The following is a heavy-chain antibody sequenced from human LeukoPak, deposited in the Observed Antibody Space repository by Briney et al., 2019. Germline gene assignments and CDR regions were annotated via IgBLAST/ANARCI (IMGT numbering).Heavy chain of an antibody. Sequence: GRSLRLSCAASGFRFSNYGMHWVRQAPGKGLEWVALIWYDGSNKYYADSVKGRFTISRDNSKNTLYLQMNSLRAEDTAVYYCGTVRGPDSSRWYSDYWGQGTLVTVSS. D-gene: IGHD6-13*01. J-gene: IGHJ4*02. CDR1: GFRFSNYG. CDR2: IWYDGSNK. V-gene: IGHV3-33*01. CDR3: GTVRGPDSSRWYSDY.